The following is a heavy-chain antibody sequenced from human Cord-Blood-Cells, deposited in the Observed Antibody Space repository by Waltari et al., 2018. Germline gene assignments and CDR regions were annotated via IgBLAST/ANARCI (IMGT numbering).Heavy chain of an antibody. CDR2: ISYDGSNK. CDR3: AKSDTVTTYYFDY. J-gene: IGHJ4*02. V-gene: IGHV3-30*18. CDR1: GFTFSSYG. D-gene: IGHD4-17*01. Sequence: QVQLVASGGGVVQPGRSLRLSCAASGFTFSSYGMHRGSQAPGKGLEWVAVISYDGSNKYYADSVKGRFTISRDNSKNTLYLQMNSLRAEDTAVYYCAKSDTVTTYYFDYWGQGTLVTVSS.